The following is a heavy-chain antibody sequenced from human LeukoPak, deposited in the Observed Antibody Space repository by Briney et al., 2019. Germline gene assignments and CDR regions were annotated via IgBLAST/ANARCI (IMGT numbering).Heavy chain of an antibody. D-gene: IGHD6-13*01. CDR2: IYYSGST. CDR1: GGSRSSGTYY. Sequence: PSETLSLTCTVSGGSRSSGTYYWSWIRQPPGKGLEWIGYIYYSGSTNYNPSLKSRVTISVDTSKNQFSLKLSSVTAADTAVYYCARVGRIAAAGIFYYYYYMDVWGKGTTVTISS. CDR3: ARVGRIAAAGIFYYYYYMDV. V-gene: IGHV4-61*01. J-gene: IGHJ6*03.